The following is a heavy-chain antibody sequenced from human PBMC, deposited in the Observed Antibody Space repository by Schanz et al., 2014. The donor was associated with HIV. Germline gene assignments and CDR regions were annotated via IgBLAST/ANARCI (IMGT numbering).Heavy chain of an antibody. Sequence: VQLVESGGGVVQPGRSLRLSCAASGFTFSTYGMHWVRQAPGNGLEWVGRVTNNADAAEYAASMKGRITISRDDSKNTAFVEMNSLKTEDTAVYYCIGGSYPHYFHNWGQGTLVTVSS. CDR1: GFTFSTYG. CDR2: VTNNADAA. D-gene: IGHD1-26*01. CDR3: IGGSYPHYFHN. J-gene: IGHJ1*01. V-gene: IGHV3-73*01.